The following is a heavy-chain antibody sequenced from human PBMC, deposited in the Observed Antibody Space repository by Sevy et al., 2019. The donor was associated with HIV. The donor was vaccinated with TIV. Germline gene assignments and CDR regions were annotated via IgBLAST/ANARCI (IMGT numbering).Heavy chain of an antibody. CDR3: AREGGYTDQGMDV. J-gene: IGHJ6*02. V-gene: IGHV3-48*01. D-gene: IGHD5-12*01. CDR1: GFKLSNYD. Sequence: GGSLRLSCAASGFKLSNYDMNWVRQAPGKGVEWVSYISSDSSRIYYADSVKGRFTISRDNAKNSLYVQMNRLRAEDTAVYYCAREGGYTDQGMDVWGQGATVTVSS. CDR2: ISSDSSRI.